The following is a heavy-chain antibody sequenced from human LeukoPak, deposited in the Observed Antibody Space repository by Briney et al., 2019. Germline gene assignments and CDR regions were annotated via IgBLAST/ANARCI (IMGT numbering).Heavy chain of an antibody. CDR1: GFTFNRYW. J-gene: IGHJ4*02. D-gene: IGHD2/OR15-2a*01. CDR3: ARGRGTIYMFDY. CDR2: INSDGSST. V-gene: IGHV3-74*01. Sequence: QPGGSLRLSCAASGFTFNRYWMHWVRQVPGKGLVWVSRINSDGSSTTYADSVKGRFTISRDNARNTLYLQMNSLRAEDTAVYYCARGRGTIYMFDYWGRGTLVTVSS.